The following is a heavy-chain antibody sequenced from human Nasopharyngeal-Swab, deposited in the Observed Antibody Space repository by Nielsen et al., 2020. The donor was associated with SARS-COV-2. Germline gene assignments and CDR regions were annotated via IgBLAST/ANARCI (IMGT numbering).Heavy chain of an antibody. CDR3: AKEAPSCGADCRSLSDY. J-gene: IGHJ4*02. V-gene: IGHV3-21*04. CDR2: ISSSSSYI. Sequence: GESLKISCAASGFTFSSYSMNWVRQAPGKGLEWVSSISSSSSYIYYADSVKGRFTISRDNSKNTRYLQMNRLKADDTAIYYCAKEAPSCGADCRSLSDYWGQGILVTVSS. D-gene: IGHD2-21*02. CDR1: GFTFSSYS.